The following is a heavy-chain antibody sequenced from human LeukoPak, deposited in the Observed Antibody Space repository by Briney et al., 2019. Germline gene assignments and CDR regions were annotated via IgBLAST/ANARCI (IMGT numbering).Heavy chain of an antibody. CDR2: ISSSSSYR. CDR1: GFTFSSYS. CDR3: ARAKTYYYDSSGVKRTKGGAFDI. D-gene: IGHD3-22*01. Sequence: GGPLRLSCAASGFTFSSYSMNWVRQAPGKGLEWVSSISSSSSYRYDADSVKGRFTISRDNAKNLLYLQMNSLRAEDTAVYYCARAKTYYYDSSGVKRTKGGAFDIWGQGTMVTVSS. V-gene: IGHV3-21*01. J-gene: IGHJ3*02.